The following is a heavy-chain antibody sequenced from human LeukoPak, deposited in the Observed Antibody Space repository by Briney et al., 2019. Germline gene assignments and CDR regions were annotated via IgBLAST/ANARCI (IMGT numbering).Heavy chain of an antibody. V-gene: IGHV4-59*12. J-gene: IGHJ4*01. CDR3: ARPRVRGVIIRGFDY. Sequence: SETLSLTCTVSGGSISSYYWSWIRQPPGKGLEWIGYIYYSGSTNYNPSLKSRVTISVDTSKNQFSLKLSSVTAADTAVYYCARPRVRGVIIRGFDYWGQGTLVTVSS. CDR2: IYYSGST. D-gene: IGHD3-10*01. CDR1: GGSISSYY.